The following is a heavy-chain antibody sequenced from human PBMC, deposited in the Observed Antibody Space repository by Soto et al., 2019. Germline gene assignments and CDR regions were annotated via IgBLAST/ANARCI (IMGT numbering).Heavy chain of an antibody. Sequence: GASVKVSCKASGYTLFTYDISWVRQAPGQGLEWMGWISTYSGDTKYAQKFQGRVTMTTDTSTTTAYLELRSLRSDDTAVYYCARHHGPTTSENWFDPWGQGTLVTVSS. CDR1: GYTLFTYD. CDR2: ISTYSGDT. D-gene: IGHD5-12*01. CDR3: ARHHGPTTSENWFDP. J-gene: IGHJ5*02. V-gene: IGHV1-18*01.